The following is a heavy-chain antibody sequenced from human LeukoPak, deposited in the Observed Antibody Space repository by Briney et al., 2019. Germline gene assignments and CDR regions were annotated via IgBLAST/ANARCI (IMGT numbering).Heavy chain of an antibody. Sequence: ASVKVSCKVSGYTLTELSMHWVRQAPGKGLEWMGGFDPEVGKTIYAQKFQGRVTMTEDTSTDTAYMELSSLRSEDTAVYYCAKVVATIRYPTFDYWGQGTLVTVSS. J-gene: IGHJ4*02. D-gene: IGHD5-12*01. CDR1: GYTLTELS. CDR2: FDPEVGKT. V-gene: IGHV1-24*01. CDR3: AKVVATIRYPTFDY.